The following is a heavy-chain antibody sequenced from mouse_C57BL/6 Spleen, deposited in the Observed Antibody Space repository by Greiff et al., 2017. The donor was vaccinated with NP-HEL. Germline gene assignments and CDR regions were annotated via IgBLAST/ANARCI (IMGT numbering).Heavy chain of an antibody. V-gene: IGHV1-72*01. Sequence: QVQRQQPGAERVKPGASGKLSCKASGYTFTSYWMHWVKQRPGRGLEWIGRIDPNSGGTKYNEKFKSKATLTVDKPSSTAYMQLSSLTSEDSAVYECAMGLYDGYPYYFDYWGQGTTLTVSS. J-gene: IGHJ2*01. D-gene: IGHD2-3*01. CDR2: IDPNSGGT. CDR1: GYTFTSYW. CDR3: AMGLYDGYPYYFDY.